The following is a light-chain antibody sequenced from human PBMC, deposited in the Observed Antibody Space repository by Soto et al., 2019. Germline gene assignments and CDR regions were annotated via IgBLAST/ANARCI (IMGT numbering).Light chain of an antibody. CDR3: QQYHTYPLT. CDR2: AAS. CDR1: QGISNY. Sequence: DIQMTQSPSSLSASVGDRVTITCRATQGISNYLAWYQQKPGKAPKSLIYAASTLQSWVPSKCSGSGAGTHLNLTIPRLHPEAFATYFCQQYHTYPLTFGQGTRLEIK. J-gene: IGKJ5*01. V-gene: IGKV1-16*02.